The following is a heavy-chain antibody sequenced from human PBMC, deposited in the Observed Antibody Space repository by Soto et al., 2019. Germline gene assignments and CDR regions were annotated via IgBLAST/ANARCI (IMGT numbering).Heavy chain of an antibody. CDR2: ISGNGGST. CDR1: GFTFSTYA. J-gene: IGHJ3*02. V-gene: IGHV3-64*01. Sequence: GGSLRLSCAASGFTFSTYAMHWVRQAPGKGLEYVSAISGNGGSTYYANSVNGRFTISRDNSKNTLYLQMGSLRAEDMAVYYCARGGYCSGGSCYLGAFEIWGQGTMVTVS. D-gene: IGHD2-15*01. CDR3: ARGGYCSGGSCYLGAFEI.